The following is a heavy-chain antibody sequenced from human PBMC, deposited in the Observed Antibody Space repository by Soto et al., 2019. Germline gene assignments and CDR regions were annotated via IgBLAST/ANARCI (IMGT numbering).Heavy chain of an antibody. D-gene: IGHD1-26*01. CDR2: IYYSGST. J-gene: IGHJ4*02. CDR1: GGTISSWY. V-gene: IGHV4-59*08. CDR3: ARRYGSAIDY. Sequence: TSETLSLTCTVSGGTISSWYWIWIRQPPGKGLEWIGYIYYSGSTNCNPSLKSRVTISVDTSKNQFSLKLSSVTAADTAVYYCARRYGSAIDYWGQGTLVTAPQ.